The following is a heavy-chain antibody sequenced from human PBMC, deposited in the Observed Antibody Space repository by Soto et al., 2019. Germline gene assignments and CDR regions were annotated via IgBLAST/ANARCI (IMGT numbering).Heavy chain of an antibody. V-gene: IGHV4-59*01. CDR1: GGSISSYY. J-gene: IGHJ5*02. CDR2: IYYSGST. CDR3: ARPHGGSSGWDDWFDP. Sequence: SETLSLTCTVSGGSISSYYWSWIRQPPGKGLEWIGYIYYSGSTNYNPSLKSRVTISVDTSKNQFSLKLSSVTAADTAVYYCARPHGGSSGWDDWFDPWGQGTLVTVS. D-gene: IGHD6-25*01.